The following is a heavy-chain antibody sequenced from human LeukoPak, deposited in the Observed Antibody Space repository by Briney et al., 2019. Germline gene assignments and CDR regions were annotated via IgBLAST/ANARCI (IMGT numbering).Heavy chain of an antibody. V-gene: IGHV3-30*18. J-gene: IGHJ4*02. Sequence: GGSLRLSCAASGFSFSSYGMHWVRQAPGKGLEWVAVISYDGSIEYYADSVKGRFTISRDNSKNTLYLQMNSLRAEDTAVYYCAKPPYDSSGYYQSTFDYWGQGTLVTVSS. CDR3: AKPPYDSSGYYQSTFDY. CDR2: ISYDGSIE. CDR1: GFSFSSYG. D-gene: IGHD3-22*01.